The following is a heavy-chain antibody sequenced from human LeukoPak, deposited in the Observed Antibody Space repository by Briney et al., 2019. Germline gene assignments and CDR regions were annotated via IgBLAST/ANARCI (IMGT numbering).Heavy chain of an antibody. CDR2: INHSGST. J-gene: IGHJ5*02. CDR1: GGSFSGYY. Sequence: PSETLSLTCAVYGGSFSGYYWSWIRQPPGKGLEWIGEINHSGSTNYNPSLKSRVTISVDTSKNQFSLKLSSVTAADTAVYYCARAYCSSTSCGWFDPWGQGTLVTVSS. D-gene: IGHD2-2*01. V-gene: IGHV4-34*01. CDR3: ARAYCSSTSCGWFDP.